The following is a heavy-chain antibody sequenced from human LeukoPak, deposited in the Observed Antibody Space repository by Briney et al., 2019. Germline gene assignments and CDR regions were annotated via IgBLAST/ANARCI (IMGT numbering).Heavy chain of an antibody. Sequence: GGSLRLSCAASGFTFNTYAMNWVRQVPGKGLEWVSGISANTYYADSVKGRFTISRDNSKNALYLQMNSLRAEDTAVYYCAKRLTVVGTSPWTDWGQGTLVTVSS. V-gene: IGHV3-23*01. CDR2: ISANT. D-gene: IGHD6-19*01. CDR3: AKRLTVVGTSPWTD. J-gene: IGHJ4*02. CDR1: GFTFNTYA.